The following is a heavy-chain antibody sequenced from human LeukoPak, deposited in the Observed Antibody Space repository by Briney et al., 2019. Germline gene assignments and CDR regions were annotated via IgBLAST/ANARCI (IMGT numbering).Heavy chain of an antibody. CDR2: IYYSGST. CDR1: GGSISSYY. Sequence: SETLSLTCTVSGGSISSYYWSWIRQPPGKGLEWIGSIYYSGSTFYNPSLKSRVTISVDTSKNQFSLKLSSVTAADTAVYYCTIWSGPHGDYWGQGTLVTVSS. D-gene: IGHD3-3*01. CDR3: TIWSGPHGDY. J-gene: IGHJ4*02. V-gene: IGHV4-59*05.